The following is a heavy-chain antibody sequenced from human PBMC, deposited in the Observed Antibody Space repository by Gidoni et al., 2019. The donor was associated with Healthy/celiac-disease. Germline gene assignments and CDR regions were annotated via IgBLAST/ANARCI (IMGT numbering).Heavy chain of an antibody. J-gene: IGHJ4*02. CDR3: ARARYYDFWSGYWYFDY. Sequence: EVQLVESGGGLVQPGGSLRLSCAASGFTFSSYWMSWVRQAPGKGLEWVANIKQDGSEKYYVDSVKGRFTISRDNAKNSLYLQMNSLRAEDTAVYYCARARYYDFWSGYWYFDYWGQGTLVTVSS. CDR2: IKQDGSEK. V-gene: IGHV3-7*03. CDR1: GFTFSSYW. D-gene: IGHD3-3*01.